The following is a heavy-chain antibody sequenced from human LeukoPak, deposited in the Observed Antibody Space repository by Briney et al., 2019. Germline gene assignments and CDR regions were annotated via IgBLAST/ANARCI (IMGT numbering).Heavy chain of an antibody. J-gene: IGHJ4*02. D-gene: IGHD3-3*01. V-gene: IGHV3-23*01. CDR2: ISGSGGST. CDR1: GFTFSSYA. Sequence: GGSLRLSCAASGFTFSSYAMSWVRQAPGKGLEWVSAISGSGGSTYYADSVKGRFTISRDNSKNTLYLQMNSLRAEDTAVYYCAKESEYDFWSGYLFDYWGQGTLVTVSS. CDR3: AKESEYDFWSGYLFDY.